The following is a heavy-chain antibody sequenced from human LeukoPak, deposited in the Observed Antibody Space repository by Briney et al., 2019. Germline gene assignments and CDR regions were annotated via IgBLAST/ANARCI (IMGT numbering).Heavy chain of an antibody. D-gene: IGHD5-18*01. CDR2: IYYSGST. CDR3: ARGPSGYSYGRTWFDP. Sequence: PSETLSLTCTVSGGSISSYYWSWIRQPPGKGLEWIGSIYYSGSTYYNPSLKSRVTISVDTSKNQFSLKLSSVTAADTAVYYCARGPSGYSYGRTWFDPWGQGTLVTVSS. CDR1: GGSISSYY. V-gene: IGHV4-39*07. J-gene: IGHJ5*02.